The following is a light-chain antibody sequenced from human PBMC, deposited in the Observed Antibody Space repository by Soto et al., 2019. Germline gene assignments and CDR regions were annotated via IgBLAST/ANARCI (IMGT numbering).Light chain of an antibody. J-gene: IGLJ3*02. CDR2: MNS. V-gene: IGLV1-47*01. CDR1: RSNIGSAI. Sequence: QSVLTQPPSLSGTPGQTVTISCIGSRSNIGSAIVHWYQQLPGTAPKHLIYMNSQRPSGVPDRFSGSKSGTSASLVITGLRQDDEADYYCVAWDDNLGSRVFGGGTKVTVL. CDR3: VAWDDNLGSRV.